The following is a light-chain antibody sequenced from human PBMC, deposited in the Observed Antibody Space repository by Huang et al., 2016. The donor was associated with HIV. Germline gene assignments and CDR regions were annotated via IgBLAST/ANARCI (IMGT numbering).Light chain of an antibody. CDR3: QQFNNYLT. CDR1: RGISRG. V-gene: IGKV1D-13*01. Sequence: AIQLTQSPSSLSASVGDRVTITCRASRGISRGLAWYQQKPGKAPKLLIFDASSLESGVPSRFSGSGSGTDFTLTISSLQPEDFATYYCQQFNNYLTFGQGTRLEIQ. J-gene: IGKJ5*01. CDR2: DAS.